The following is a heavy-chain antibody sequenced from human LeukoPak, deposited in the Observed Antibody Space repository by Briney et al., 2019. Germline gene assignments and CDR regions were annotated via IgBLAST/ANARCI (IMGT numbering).Heavy chain of an antibody. CDR2: IYSGGST. D-gene: IGHD2-2*02. Sequence: GGSLRLSCAASGFTVSSNYMSWVRQAPGKGLERGSVIYSGGSTYYTDSVKGRFTISRDNSKNTLYLQMSSLRVEDTAVYYRARIGYCSRTSCHTGYYYGMDVWGQGTTVTVSS. CDR1: GFTVSSNY. J-gene: IGHJ6*02. CDR3: ARIGYCSRTSCHTGYYYGMDV. V-gene: IGHV3-53*01.